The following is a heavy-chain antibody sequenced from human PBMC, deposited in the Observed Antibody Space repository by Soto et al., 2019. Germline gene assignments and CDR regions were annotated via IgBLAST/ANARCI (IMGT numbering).Heavy chain of an antibody. D-gene: IGHD3-9*01. CDR2: ISGSGGST. Sequence: GGSLRLSCAASGFTFSSYAMSWVRQAPGKGLEWVSAISGSGGSTYYADSVKGRFTISRDNSKNTLYLQMNSLRAEDTAVYYCAKDSGGSYYGELRYFDKIFDYWGQGTLVTVSS. CDR3: AKDSGGSYYGELRYFDKIFDY. J-gene: IGHJ4*02. CDR1: GFTFSSYA. V-gene: IGHV3-23*01.